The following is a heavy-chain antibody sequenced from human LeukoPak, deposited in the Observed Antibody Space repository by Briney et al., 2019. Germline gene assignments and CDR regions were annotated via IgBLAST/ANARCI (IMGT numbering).Heavy chain of an antibody. CDR1: GGSISSYY. V-gene: IGHV4-59*08. J-gene: IGHJ4*02. D-gene: IGHD2-21*02. CDR3: ARTDGKLLPPRF. Sequence: SGTLSLTCTVSGGSISSYYWSWIRQPPGKGLEWIGYIYYSGSTNYNPSLKSRVTISVDTSKNQFSLKLSSVTAADTAVYFCARTDGKLLPPRFWGQGTLVTVSS. CDR2: IYYSGST.